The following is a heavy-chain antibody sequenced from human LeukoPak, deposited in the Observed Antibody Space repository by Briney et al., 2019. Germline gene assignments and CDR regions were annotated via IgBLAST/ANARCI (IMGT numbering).Heavy chain of an antibody. J-gene: IGHJ4*02. D-gene: IGHD6-19*01. CDR1: GGSTSSYY. V-gene: IGHV4-59*08. CDR3: ARRTVTNGWFRVDY. CDR2: IYYSGST. Sequence: PSETLSLTCSVSGGSTSSYYWSWIRQPPGKQLEWIGYIYYSGSTNYNPSLKSRVTISVDTSKNEFSLKLSSVTAADTALYYCARRTVTNGWFRVDYWGQGSLVIVSS.